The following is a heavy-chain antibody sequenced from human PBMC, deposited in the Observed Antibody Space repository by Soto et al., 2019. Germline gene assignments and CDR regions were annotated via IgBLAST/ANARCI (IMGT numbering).Heavy chain of an antibody. J-gene: IGHJ5*02. CDR3: AKDPLYNWNRENWFDP. CDR2: VSGSGGST. D-gene: IGHD1-20*01. CDR1: GFTFSSYA. Sequence: EVQLLESGGGLVQPGGSLRLSCAASGFTFSSYAVSWVRQAPGKGLEWVSAVSGSGGSTYYADSVKGRFTISRDNSKNTLYLQMNSLRAEDTAVYYCAKDPLYNWNRENWFDPWGQGTLVTVSS. V-gene: IGHV3-23*01.